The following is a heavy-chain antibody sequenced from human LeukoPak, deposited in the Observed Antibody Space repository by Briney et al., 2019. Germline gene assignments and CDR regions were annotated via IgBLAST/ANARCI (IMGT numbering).Heavy chain of an antibody. V-gene: IGHV3-30*18. CDR1: GFTFSSYG. CDR2: ISYDGSNK. J-gene: IGHJ4*02. CDR3: AKSSKNL. Sequence: GRSLRLSCAASGFTFSSYGMHWVRQAPGKGLEWVAVISYDGSNKYYADSVKGRFTISRDNSKNTLYLQMNSLRAEDTAVYYCAKSSKNLWGQGTLVTVSS.